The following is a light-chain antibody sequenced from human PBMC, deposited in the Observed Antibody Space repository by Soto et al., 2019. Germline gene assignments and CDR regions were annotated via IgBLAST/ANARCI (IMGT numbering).Light chain of an antibody. J-gene: IGLJ2*01. CDR2: RNN. CDR3: AAWDDSLSGVV. V-gene: IGLV1-47*01. Sequence: QSVLTQPPSASGTPGQRVTISCSGSSSNIGSNYVYWYQQLPGTAPKLLIYRNNQRPSGVPDRFSGSKSGTSASLAISGLLSEDDADYYCAAWDDSLSGVVFGGGTKLTVL. CDR1: SSNIGSNY.